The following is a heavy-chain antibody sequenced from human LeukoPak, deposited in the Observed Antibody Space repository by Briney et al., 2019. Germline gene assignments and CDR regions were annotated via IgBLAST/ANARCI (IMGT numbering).Heavy chain of an antibody. CDR1: GGSISSYY. Sequence: SETLSLTCTVSGGSISSYYWSWIRQPPGKGLEWIGYIYYSGSTYYNPSLKSRVTISVDTSKNQFSLKLSSVTAADTAVYYCARAPRITIFGVVSLAFDIWGQGTMVTVSS. J-gene: IGHJ3*02. CDR3: ARAPRITIFGVVSLAFDI. D-gene: IGHD3-3*01. CDR2: IYYSGST. V-gene: IGHV4-59*12.